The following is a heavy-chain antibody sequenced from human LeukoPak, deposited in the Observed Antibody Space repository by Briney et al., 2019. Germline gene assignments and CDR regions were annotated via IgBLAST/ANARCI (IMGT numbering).Heavy chain of an antibody. CDR1: GGSFSGYY. Sequence: PSEAPSLTCAVYGGSFSGYYWSWIRQPPGKGLEWIGEINHSGSTNYNPSLKSRVTISVDTSKNQFSLKLSSVTAADTAVYYCARGPRIAAAGQNYYYYGMDVWGQGTTVIVSS. CDR2: INHSGST. V-gene: IGHV4-34*01. D-gene: IGHD6-13*01. CDR3: ARGPRIAAAGQNYYYYGMDV. J-gene: IGHJ6*02.